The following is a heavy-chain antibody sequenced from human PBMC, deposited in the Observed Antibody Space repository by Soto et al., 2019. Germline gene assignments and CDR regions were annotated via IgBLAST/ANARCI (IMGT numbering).Heavy chain of an antibody. D-gene: IGHD6-13*01. J-gene: IGHJ4*02. CDR3: ARSLGLAAAGGLDN. CDR1: GFRFSDWY. CDR2: ISGSGGHR. Sequence: GSMRLSCAASGFRFSDWYMSWIRQAPGKGLEWVSFISGSGGHRHYEDSEKGRFTISRDSAQNSVSLQMNSLRAEDTGVYYCARSLGLAAAGGLDNWGQGALVTVSS. V-gene: IGHV3-11*04.